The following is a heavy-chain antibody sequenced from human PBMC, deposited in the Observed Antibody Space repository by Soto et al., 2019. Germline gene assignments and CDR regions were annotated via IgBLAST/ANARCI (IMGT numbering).Heavy chain of an antibody. CDR1: GYSFTSYW. Sequence: GESLKISCKGSGYSFTSYWISWVRQMPGKGLEWMGRIDPSDSYTNYSPSFQGHVTISADKSISTAYLQWSSLKASDTAMYYCARHIYYESSGVSPFDYWGQGTLVTVSS. J-gene: IGHJ4*02. CDR2: IDPSDSYT. V-gene: IGHV5-10-1*01. CDR3: ARHIYYESSGVSPFDY. D-gene: IGHD3-22*01.